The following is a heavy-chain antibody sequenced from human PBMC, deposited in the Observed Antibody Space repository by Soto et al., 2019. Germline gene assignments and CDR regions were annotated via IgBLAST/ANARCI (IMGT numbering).Heavy chain of an antibody. CDR1: GFSLSTSGVG. CDR2: IYWNDDK. D-gene: IGHD3-3*01. Sequence: QITLKKSGPTLLKPTQTLTLTCSFSGFSLSTSGVGVGWIRQPPGKALEWLAVIYWNDDKRYSPSLQSRLTITKDTSKNQVVLTMTNMDPVDTATYSCAHRHPASISSSRYYFEYWGQGTLVTVSS. J-gene: IGHJ4*02. CDR3: AHRHPASISSSRYYFEY. V-gene: IGHV2-5*01.